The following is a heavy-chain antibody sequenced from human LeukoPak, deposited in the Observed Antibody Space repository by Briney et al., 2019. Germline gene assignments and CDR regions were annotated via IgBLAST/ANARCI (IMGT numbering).Heavy chain of an antibody. CDR1: GYTFTSYA. D-gene: IGHD2-15*01. CDR2: INAGSGNT. V-gene: IGHV1-3*01. J-gene: IGHJ6*02. CDR3: ASRYCSGGSCYSGHYYYGMDV. Sequence: ASVKVSCKASGYTFTSYAMHWVRQAPGQRLEWMGWINAGSGNTKYSQKFQGRVTITRDTSASTAYMELSSLRSEDTAVYYCASRYCSGGSCYSGHYYYGMDVWGQGTTVTVSS.